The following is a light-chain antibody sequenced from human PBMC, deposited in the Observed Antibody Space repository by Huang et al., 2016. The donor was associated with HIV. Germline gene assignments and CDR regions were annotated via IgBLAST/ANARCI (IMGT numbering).Light chain of an antibody. J-gene: IGKJ4*01. V-gene: IGKV3-11*01. CDR1: HNVTDS. CDR3: QERIHWPRLT. CDR2: RAA. Sequence: EIVLTQSPATLSFSPGERATLSCRASHNVTDSLAWYRQKPGQAPSLLIYRAANRATGTPARFSGSGSGTDFTLTISRLEPEDFAIYYCQERIHWPRLTFGGGTKVEIK.